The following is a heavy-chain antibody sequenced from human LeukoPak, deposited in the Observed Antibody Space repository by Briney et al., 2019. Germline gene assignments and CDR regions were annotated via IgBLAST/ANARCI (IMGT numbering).Heavy chain of an antibody. J-gene: IGHJ4*02. D-gene: IGHD3-9*01. CDR1: GGSISSSSYY. V-gene: IGHV4-39*01. Sequence: PSETLSLTCTVSGGSISSSSYYWGWIRQPPGKGLEWIGSIYYSGSTYYNPSLKSRVTISVDTSKNQFSLKLSSVTAADTAVYYCARQKVRVDILTGYYPTLNYWGQGTLVTVSS. CDR2: IYYSGST. CDR3: ARQKVRVDILTGYYPTLNY.